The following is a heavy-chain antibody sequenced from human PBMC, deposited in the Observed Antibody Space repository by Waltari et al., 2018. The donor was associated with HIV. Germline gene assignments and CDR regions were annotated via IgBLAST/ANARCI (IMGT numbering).Heavy chain of an antibody. CDR3: ARDKCYSSGWTLFDS. D-gene: IGHD6-19*01. J-gene: IGHJ4*02. CDR1: GYTFTGYY. Sequence: QVQLVQSGAEVKEPGASVKVSCKASGYTFTGYYMHWVRQAPGQGLEWMGWINPNRGGTDDAQKFQGRVTMTRDTSISTSYRGLRRLRSDDTAVYYCARDKCYSSGWTLFDSWGQGTLVTVSS. CDR2: INPNRGGT. V-gene: IGHV1-2*02.